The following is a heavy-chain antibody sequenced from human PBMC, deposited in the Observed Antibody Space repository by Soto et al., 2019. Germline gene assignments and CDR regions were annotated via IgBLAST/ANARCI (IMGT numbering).Heavy chain of an antibody. CDR1: GGSISSYY. J-gene: IGHJ4*02. CDR2: IYTSGST. V-gene: IGHV4-4*07. Sequence: QVQLQESGPGLVKPSETLSLTCTVSGGSISSYYWSWIRQPAGKGLEWIGRIYTSGSTNYNPSLKSPGAMSGDTGKNQFTLKLSSVTAADTAEYYCARSDSFGFYDYWGQGTLVTVSS. D-gene: IGHD3-16*01. CDR3: ARSDSFGFYDY.